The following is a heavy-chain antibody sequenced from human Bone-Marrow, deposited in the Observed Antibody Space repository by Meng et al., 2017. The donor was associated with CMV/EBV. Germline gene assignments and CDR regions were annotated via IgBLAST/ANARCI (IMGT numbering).Heavy chain of an antibody. Sequence: GGSLRLSCAASGFTFSSYWMSWVRQAPGKGLEWVSAISDSGGNTYYADSVKGRFTISRDNSKNTLYLQMNSLRAEDTAVYYCVKEFGNYEGSGYSNCFDHWGQGTLVTVSS. V-gene: IGHV3-23*01. CDR2: ISDSGGNT. CDR1: GFTFSSYW. CDR3: VKEFGNYEGSGYSNCFDH. D-gene: IGHD3-22*01. J-gene: IGHJ4*02.